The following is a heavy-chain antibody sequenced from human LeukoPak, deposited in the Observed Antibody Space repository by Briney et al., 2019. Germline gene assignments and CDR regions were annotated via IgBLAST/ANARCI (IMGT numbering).Heavy chain of an antibody. CDR3: ARGPSYDFWSFSMDV. V-gene: IGHV4-38-2*02. D-gene: IGHD3-3*01. J-gene: IGHJ6*03. CDR2: IYHSGST. Sequence: MSSETLSLTCTVSGYSISSGYYWGWIRQPPGKGLEWIGSIYHSGSTNYNPSLKSRVTISVDTSKNQFSLKLSSVTAADTAVYYCARGPSYDFWSFSMDVWGKGTTVTVSS. CDR1: GYSISSGYY.